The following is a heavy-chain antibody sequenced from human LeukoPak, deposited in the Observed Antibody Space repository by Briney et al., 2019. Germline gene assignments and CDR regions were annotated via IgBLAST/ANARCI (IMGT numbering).Heavy chain of an antibody. CDR1: GVTFSSYA. V-gene: IGHV3-64*01. CDR2: ISNNGGST. D-gene: IGHD1-26*01. CDR3: ARGHVSGSFLDY. J-gene: IGHJ4*02. Sequence: PGGSLRLSCAASGVTFSSYAMHWVRQAPRKGLEYVSTISNNGGSTYYANSVKGRITISRDNSKNTLYLQMGSLRAEDMAVYYCARGHVSGSFLDYWGQGTLVTVSS.